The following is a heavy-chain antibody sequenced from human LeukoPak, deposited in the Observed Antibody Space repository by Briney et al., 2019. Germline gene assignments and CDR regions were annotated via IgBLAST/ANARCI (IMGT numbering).Heavy chain of an antibody. CDR3: ARLRGAMTPVTSDFDY. D-gene: IGHD4-17*01. Sequence: SETLSLTCIVSGGSISGSSYYCAWIRQPPGKGLEWIGSGFYSGSAYYNPSLKSRVTISVDTSKNQFSLNLSSVTAADTAVYYCARLRGAMTPVTSDFDYWGQGTLVTVSS. CDR1: GGSISGSSYY. J-gene: IGHJ4*02. CDR2: GFYSGSA. V-gene: IGHV4-39*01.